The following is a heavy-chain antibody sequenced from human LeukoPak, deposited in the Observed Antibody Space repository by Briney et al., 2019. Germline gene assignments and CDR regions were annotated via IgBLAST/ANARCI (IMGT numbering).Heavy chain of an antibody. CDR1: GFTFSDYY. CDR3: ARIHKTGYSSG. V-gene: IGHV3-11*03. J-gene: IGHJ4*02. D-gene: IGHD6-19*01. Sequence: PGGSLRLSCAASGFTFSDYYMSWIRQAPGKGLEWVSYIRISSSYTNYADSVKGRFTISRDNAKNSLYLQMNSLRAEDTAVYYCARIHKTGYSSGWGQGTLVTVSS. CDR2: IRISSSYT.